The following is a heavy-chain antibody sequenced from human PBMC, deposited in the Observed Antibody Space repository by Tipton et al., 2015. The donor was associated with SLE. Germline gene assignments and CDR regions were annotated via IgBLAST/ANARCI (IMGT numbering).Heavy chain of an antibody. V-gene: IGHV3-7*01. J-gene: IGHJ4*02. CDR3: ARDGGDRPYDLNDY. CDR2: IDQDGSDK. CDR1: GFTFRSYW. Sequence: SLRLSCLASGFTFRSYWMTWVRQAPGKGLEWVGNIDQDGSDKTYVDSVRGRFTISRDNAKSSLFLQMNSLRAEDAAVYYCARDGGDRPYDLNDYWGQVSLVTVSS. D-gene: IGHD3-3*01.